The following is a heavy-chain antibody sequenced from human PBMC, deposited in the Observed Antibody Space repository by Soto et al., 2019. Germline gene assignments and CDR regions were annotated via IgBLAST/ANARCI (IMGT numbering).Heavy chain of an antibody. CDR2: IHHSGIS. CDR3: ARGLTMWALPSHFLR. J-gene: IGHJ4*02. Sequence: QVQLQESGPGLVKPSETLSLTCSVSGGSVNDVNCYWNWIRQYPGKGLEWVGYIHHSGISNYNPSLKSRVTISVDTSKNVFALKLNSVTAADTAVYYCARGLTMWALPSHFLRWGQGTHVTVPS. CDR1: GGSVNDVNCY. D-gene: IGHD1-26*01. V-gene: IGHV4-61*01.